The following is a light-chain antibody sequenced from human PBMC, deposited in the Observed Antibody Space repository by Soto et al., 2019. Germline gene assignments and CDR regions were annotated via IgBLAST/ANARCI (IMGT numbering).Light chain of an antibody. CDR3: SSYTSSSTLL. Sequence: QSALTQPASVSGSPGKSITIFCTGTSSDVGGYNYVSWYQHHPGKAPKLMIYEVSNRPSGVSNRFSGSKSGNTASLTISGLQSEGEADYCCSSYTSSSTLLFGGGTKVTVL. J-gene: IGLJ2*01. CDR2: EVS. V-gene: IGLV2-14*01. CDR1: SSDVGGYNY.